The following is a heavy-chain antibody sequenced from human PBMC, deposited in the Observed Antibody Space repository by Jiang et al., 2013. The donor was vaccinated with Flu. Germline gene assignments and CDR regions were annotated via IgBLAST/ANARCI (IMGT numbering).Heavy chain of an antibody. V-gene: IGHV5-10-1*01. D-gene: IGHD4-17*01. CDR1: GYSFTSYW. Sequence: GAEVKKPGESLRISCKGSGYSFTSYWISWVRQMPGKGLEWMGRIDPSDSYTNYSPSFQGHVTISADKSISTAYLQWSSLKASDTAMYYCAALGDYVSDYYYGMDVWGKGTTVTVSS. CDR2: IDPSDSYT. CDR3: AALGDYVSDYYYGMDV. J-gene: IGHJ6*04.